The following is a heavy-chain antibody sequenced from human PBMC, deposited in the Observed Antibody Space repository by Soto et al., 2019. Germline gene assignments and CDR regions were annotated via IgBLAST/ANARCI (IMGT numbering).Heavy chain of an antibody. J-gene: IGHJ4*02. CDR2: IYYSGST. V-gene: IGHV4-31*03. D-gene: IGHD3-22*01. CDR3: ARDSSGYCHFDS. Sequence: QVQLQESGPGLVKPSQTLSLTCTVSGGSISSGGYYCNWIRQHPGKGLEWIGYIYYSGSTYYNPSLKSRVTISVDTSKNQFSLKLTSVTAADTAVYYCARDSSGYCHFDSWGQGTLVTVSS. CDR1: GGSISSGGYY.